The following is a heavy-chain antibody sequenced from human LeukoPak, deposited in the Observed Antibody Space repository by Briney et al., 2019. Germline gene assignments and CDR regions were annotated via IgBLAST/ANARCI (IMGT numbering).Heavy chain of an antibody. D-gene: IGHD2-15*01. CDR1: EFTFRNYW. J-gene: IGHJ3*02. CDR3: ARDPYIRGGYAAFDI. CDR2: INYDGSKK. V-gene: IGHV3-7*01. Sequence: GGSLRLSCAASEFTFRNYWMTWVRLAPGKGLEWVANINYDGSKKHYADSVKGRFNISRDNVKNSLYLQMYSLRAEDTAVYYCARDPYIRGGYAAFDIWGHGTMVTVSS.